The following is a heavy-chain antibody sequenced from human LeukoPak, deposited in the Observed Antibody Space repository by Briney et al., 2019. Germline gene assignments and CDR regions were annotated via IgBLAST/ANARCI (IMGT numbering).Heavy chain of an antibody. V-gene: IGHV1-18*01. CDR1: GYTFTSYG. Sequence: ASVKVSCKASGYTFTSYGISWVRQAPGQGLEWMGWISAYNGNTNYAQKLQGRVTMTTDTSTSTAYMELRSLRSDDTAVYYCARDSSSWYKRDYFDYWGQGTLVTVSS. CDR2: ISAYNGNT. D-gene: IGHD6-13*01. CDR3: ARDSSSWYKRDYFDY. J-gene: IGHJ4*02.